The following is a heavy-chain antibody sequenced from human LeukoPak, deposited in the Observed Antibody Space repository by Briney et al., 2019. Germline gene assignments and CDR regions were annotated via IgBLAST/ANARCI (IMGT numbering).Heavy chain of an antibody. V-gene: IGHV1-24*01. CDR1: GYTLTELS. CDR3: ATASGNCDYVWGSYRYSGNWFDP. CDR2: FDPEDGET. D-gene: IGHD3-16*02. J-gene: IGHJ5*02. Sequence: ASVKVSCKVSGYTLTELSMHWVRQAPGKGLEWMGGFDPEDGETIYAQKFQGRVTMTEDTSTDTAYMELSSLRSEDTAVYYCATASGNCDYVWGSYRYSGNWFDPWGQGTLVTVSS.